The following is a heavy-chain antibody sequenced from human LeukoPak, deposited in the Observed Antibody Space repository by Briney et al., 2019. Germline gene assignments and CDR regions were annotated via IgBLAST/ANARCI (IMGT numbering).Heavy chain of an antibody. V-gene: IGHV1-46*01. CDR2: VNPSGGGT. D-gene: IGHD6-19*01. CDR3: ARAAIAVAAPTYYYMDV. CDR1: GYTFTDYY. Sequence: ASVKVSCKASGYTFTDYYMHWVRQAPGQGLEWMGIVNPSGGGTRYAQRFQDRVTMTRNTSISTAYMELSSLRSEDTAVYYCARAAIAVAAPTYYYMDVWGKGTTVTVSS. J-gene: IGHJ6*03.